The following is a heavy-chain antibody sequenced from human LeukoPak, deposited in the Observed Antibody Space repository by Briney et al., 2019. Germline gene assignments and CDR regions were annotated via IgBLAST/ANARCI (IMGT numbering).Heavy chain of an antibody. CDR3: AREGRYYDSSGRNPFDS. V-gene: IGHV4-30-4*01. CDR2: IYYSGST. D-gene: IGHD3-22*01. Sequence: SQTLSLTCTVSGGSISSGDYYWSWIRQPPGKGLEWIGYIYYSGSTYYNPSLKSRVTISVDTSKNQFSLNLLSVTAADTAVYYCAREGRYYDSSGRNPFDSWGQGTLVTVSS. J-gene: IGHJ4*02. CDR1: GGSISSGDYY.